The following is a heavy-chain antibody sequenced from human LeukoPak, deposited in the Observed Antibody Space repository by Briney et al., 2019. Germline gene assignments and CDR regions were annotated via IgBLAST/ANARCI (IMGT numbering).Heavy chain of an antibody. J-gene: IGHJ6*03. Sequence: ASVKVSCKASGYTFTNYAMNWVRQAPGQGLEWMGWINTNTGNATYAQGLTGRFVFSLDTSVSTAYLQISSLEAEDTAVYYCARSGGSGSYYARYYYYYMDVWGKGTTVTVSS. V-gene: IGHV7-4-1*02. CDR1: GYTFTNYA. D-gene: IGHD3-10*01. CDR2: INTNTGNA. CDR3: ARSGGSGSYYARYYYYYMDV.